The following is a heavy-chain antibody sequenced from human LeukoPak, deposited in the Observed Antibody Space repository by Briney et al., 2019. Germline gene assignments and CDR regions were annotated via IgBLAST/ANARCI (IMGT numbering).Heavy chain of an antibody. CDR1: AYTFNVYY. J-gene: IGHJ4*02. Sequence: ASVKVSCKASAYTFNVYYMHWVRQAPGQGLEWMGWINGNTGVTHYAQKFQGRVTMTRDTSITTAYMELSSLRSDDTAVYYCARVNGGNSYDFDYWGQGTLVTVSS. D-gene: IGHD4-23*01. CDR2: INGNTGVT. CDR3: ARVNGGNSYDFDY. V-gene: IGHV1-2*02.